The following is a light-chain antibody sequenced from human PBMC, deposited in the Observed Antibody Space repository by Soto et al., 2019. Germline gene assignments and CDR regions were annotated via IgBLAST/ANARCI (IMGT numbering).Light chain of an antibody. CDR2: DVS. V-gene: IGLV2-14*01. CDR3: SSYTGGSTYV. J-gene: IGLJ1*01. CDR1: SSDIGGYKY. Sequence: QSVLTQPASVSGSPGQSITISCTGTSSDIGGYKYVSWYQQHPGKAPKLMIYDVSNRPSGVSNRFSGSKSGNTATLTISGLQGEVEAEYYCSSYTGGSTYVFGTGTNVTVL.